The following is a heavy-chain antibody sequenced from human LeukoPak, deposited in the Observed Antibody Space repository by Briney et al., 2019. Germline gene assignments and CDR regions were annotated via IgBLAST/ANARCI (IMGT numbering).Heavy chain of an antibody. Sequence: AASVKVSCKASGGTFSIYTISWVRQAPGEGLEWMGGIIPIFGTANYAQKFQGRVTITTDESTSTAYMELSSLRSEDTAVYYCASRGDCSSTSCYTNDAFDIWAKGQWSPSLQ. J-gene: IGHJ3*02. CDR2: IIPIFGTA. D-gene: IGHD2-2*02. CDR1: GGTFSIYT. V-gene: IGHV1-69*05. CDR3: ASRGDCSSTSCYTNDAFDI.